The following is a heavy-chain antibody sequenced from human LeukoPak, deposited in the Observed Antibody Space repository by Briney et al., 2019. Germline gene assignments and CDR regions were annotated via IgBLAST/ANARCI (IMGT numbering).Heavy chain of an antibody. Sequence: ASVKVSCKVSGYTLTELSMHWVRQAPGKGLEWMGWISAYNGNTNYAQKLQGRVTMTTDTSTSTAYMELRSLRSDDTAVYYCARDPPVWGDDFSFGPTPMMGMDVWGQGTTVTVSS. CDR1: GYTLTELS. D-gene: IGHD3-3*01. V-gene: IGHV1-18*01. CDR2: ISAYNGNT. CDR3: ARDPPVWGDDFSFGPTPMMGMDV. J-gene: IGHJ6*02.